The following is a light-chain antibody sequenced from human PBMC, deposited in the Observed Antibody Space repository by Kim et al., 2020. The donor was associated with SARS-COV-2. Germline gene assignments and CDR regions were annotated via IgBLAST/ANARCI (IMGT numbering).Light chain of an antibody. CDR1: TGAVTGGHF. V-gene: IGLV7-46*01. Sequence: PGETRTVPCDSSTGAVTGGHFPYRFHQTPGQAPKKLIYDTGNRRSWTPARFSGSLLGGKAALTRSAAQAEDEADYYCLLSYSDSRVFGGGTQLTVL. J-gene: IGLJ2*01. CDR2: DTG. CDR3: LLSYSDSRV.